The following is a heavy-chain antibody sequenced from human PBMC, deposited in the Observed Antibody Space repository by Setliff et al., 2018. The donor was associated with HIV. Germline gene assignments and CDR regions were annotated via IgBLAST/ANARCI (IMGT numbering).Heavy chain of an antibody. CDR2: ISYSGST. CDR3: ASGPGYGWGSYRLDY. J-gene: IGHJ4*02. V-gene: IGHV4-39*07. Sequence: LTCTVSGDSISSSSYYWGWIRQPPGKGLEWIGSISYSGSTYYNPSLKSRVTISLDTSKNQFSLNLSSVTAADTAVYYCASGPGYGWGSYRLDYWGQGTLVTVSS. CDR1: GDSISSSSYY. D-gene: IGHD3-10*01.